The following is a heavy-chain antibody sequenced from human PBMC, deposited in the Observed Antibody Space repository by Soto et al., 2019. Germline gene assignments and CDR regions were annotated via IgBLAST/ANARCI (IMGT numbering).Heavy chain of an antibody. CDR1: GFTVSSNC. CDR3: ARGYGAGSYFSDY. J-gene: IGHJ4*02. Sequence: EVQLVESGGGLMQPGGSLRLSCAASGFTVSSNCMTWVRQAPGKGLKWVSSSYSGGNSYYADSVKGRFTISRDDFKNTLYLQMNSLRAEDTAVYFCARGYGAGSYFSDYWGQGTLVTVSS. CDR2: SYSGGNS. V-gene: IGHV3-53*01. D-gene: IGHD3-10*01.